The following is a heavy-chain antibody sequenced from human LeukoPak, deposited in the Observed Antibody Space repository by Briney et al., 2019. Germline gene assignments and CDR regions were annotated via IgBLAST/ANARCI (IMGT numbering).Heavy chain of an antibody. V-gene: IGHV3-48*03. CDR1: GFDLSTYE. J-gene: IGHJ5*02. CDR2: ITISGHTK. D-gene: IGHD5-24*01. CDR3: ARGDPHADL. Sequence: PGGSLRLSCAASGFDLSTYEMNWVPQAPGKGLEWIADITISGHTKNYADSVKGRFSISRDNARTSLYLQMHSLRVEDTGVYYCARGDPHADLWGQGTLVTVSS.